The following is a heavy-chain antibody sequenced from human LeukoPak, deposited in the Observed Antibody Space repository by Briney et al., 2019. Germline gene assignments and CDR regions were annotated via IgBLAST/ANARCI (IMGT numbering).Heavy chain of an antibody. CDR2: ISWNSGSI. V-gene: IGHV3-9*01. J-gene: IGHJ3*02. Sequence: GGSLRLSCAASGFTVSRNYMSWVRQAPGKGLEWVSGISWNSGSIGYADSVKGRFTISRDNAKNSLYLQMNSLRAEDTALYYCAKGVRITMVRGAFDIWGQGTMVTVSS. CDR1: GFTVSRNY. D-gene: IGHD3-10*01. CDR3: AKGVRITMVRGAFDI.